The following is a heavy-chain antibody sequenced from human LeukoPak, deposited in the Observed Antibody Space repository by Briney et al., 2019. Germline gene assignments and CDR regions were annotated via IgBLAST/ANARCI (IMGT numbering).Heavy chain of an antibody. CDR3: ARRNGIDV. V-gene: IGHV3-74*01. Sequence: GGSLRLSCAASGFTFSSYWMNWVRQAPGKGLVWVSRINIDGSSTNYADSVKGRFTISRDNAKNTLYLQMNSLRAEDTAVYYCARRNGIDVWGQGTTVTVSS. J-gene: IGHJ6*02. CDR2: INIDGSST. CDR1: GFTFSSYW.